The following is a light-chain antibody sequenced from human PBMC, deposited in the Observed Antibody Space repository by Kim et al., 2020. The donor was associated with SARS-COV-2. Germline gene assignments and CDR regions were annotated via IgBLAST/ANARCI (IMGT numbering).Light chain of an antibody. CDR3: SSFTTSSTFV. V-gene: IGLV2-14*04. J-gene: IGLJ1*01. Sequence: GQSITISCSGTSSDIGTYDYVSWFQQHPGKAPKLLTFDVTRRPSGISSRFSGSKSGNTASLTISGLQTEDEADYYCSSFTTSSTFVFGTGTKVTVL. CDR1: SSDIGTYDY. CDR2: DVT.